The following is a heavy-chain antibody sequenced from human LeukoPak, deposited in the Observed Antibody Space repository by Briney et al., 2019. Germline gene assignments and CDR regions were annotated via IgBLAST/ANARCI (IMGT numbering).Heavy chain of an antibody. Sequence: SETLSLTCTVSGGSISTNYWSWIRQPPGKGLEWIGYIYYSGSTNYNPSLKSRVTISVDTSKNQFSLRLSSVTAADTAVYYCARDHGSNDAFDIWGQGTMVTVSS. CDR2: IYYSGST. CDR1: GGSISTNY. CDR3: ARDHGSNDAFDI. J-gene: IGHJ3*02. D-gene: IGHD3-22*01. V-gene: IGHV4-59*01.